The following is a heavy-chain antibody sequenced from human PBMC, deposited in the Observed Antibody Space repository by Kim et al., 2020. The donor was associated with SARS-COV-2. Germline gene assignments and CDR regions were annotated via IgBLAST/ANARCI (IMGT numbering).Heavy chain of an antibody. V-gene: IGHV1-18*01. J-gene: IGHJ5*02. Sequence: ASVKVSCKASGYTFTSYGISWVRQAPGQGLEWMGWISAYNGNTNYAQKLQGRVTMTTDTSTSTAYMELRSLRSDDTAVYYCARGTPIVAVPAAIFFGWFDPWGQGTLVTVSS. CDR3: ARGTPIVAVPAAIFFGWFDP. CDR2: ISAYNGNT. CDR1: GYTFTSYG. D-gene: IGHD2-2*01.